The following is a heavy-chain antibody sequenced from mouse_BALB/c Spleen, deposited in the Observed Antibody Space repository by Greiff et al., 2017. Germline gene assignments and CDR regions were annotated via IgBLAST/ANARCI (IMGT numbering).Heavy chain of an antibody. CDR3: TRVGGAGAMDY. J-gene: IGHJ4*01. CDR2: IYPGSGST. V-gene: IGHV1S22*01. D-gene: IGHD1-1*02. CDR1: GYTFTSYW. Sequence: LQQPGSELVRPGASVKLSCKASGYTFTSYWMHWVKQRHGQGLEWIGNIYPGSGSTNYDEKFKSKATLTVDTSSSTAYMQLSSLTSEDSAVYYGTRVGGAGAMDYWGQGTSVTVSS.